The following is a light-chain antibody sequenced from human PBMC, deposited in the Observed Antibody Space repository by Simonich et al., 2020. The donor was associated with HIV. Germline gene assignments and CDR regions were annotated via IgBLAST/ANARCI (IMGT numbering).Light chain of an antibody. CDR2: AAS. CDR3: QQSFSSPWT. CDR1: QGISNS. V-gene: IGKV1-39*01. Sequence: DIQMTQSPSSLSASVRDRVTITCRANQGISNSLAWYQQKPGKAPKLLLYAASSLPSGVPSRFSGSGSGTDFTLTISSLQPEDFATYYCQQSFSSPWTFGQGTKVAIK. J-gene: IGKJ1*01.